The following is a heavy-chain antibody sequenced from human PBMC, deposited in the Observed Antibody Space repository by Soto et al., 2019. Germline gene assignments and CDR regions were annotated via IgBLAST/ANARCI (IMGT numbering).Heavy chain of an antibody. J-gene: IGHJ5*02. CDR2: MYHSGST. D-gene: IGHD6-13*01. CDR3: ARTEVPESSSWHPCDP. V-gene: IGHV4-30-2*01. CDR1: GGSISSGGYS. Sequence: PSETLSLTCAVSGGSISSGGYSWSWIRQPPGKGLEWIGYMYHSGSTYYNPSLKSRVTISIDKSKNQFSLKLISVTAADTAVYYCARTEVPESSSWHPCDPWGQGTLVTVSS.